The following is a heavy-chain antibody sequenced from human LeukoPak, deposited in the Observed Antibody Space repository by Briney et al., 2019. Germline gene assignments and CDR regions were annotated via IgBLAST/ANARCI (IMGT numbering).Heavy chain of an antibody. V-gene: IGHV1-2*02. J-gene: IGHJ4*02. CDR3: AREKDYYDHLDY. Sequence: ASVKVSCKASGYTFTGYYMHWVRQAPGQGLEWMGWINPNSGGTNYAQKFQGRVTMTRDTSVSTAYMELSRLRSDDTAVYYCAREKDYYDHLDYWGQGTLVTVSS. CDR1: GYTFTGYY. CDR2: INPNSGGT. D-gene: IGHD3-22*01.